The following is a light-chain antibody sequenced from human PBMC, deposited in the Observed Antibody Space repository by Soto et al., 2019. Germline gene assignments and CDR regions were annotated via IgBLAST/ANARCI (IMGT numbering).Light chain of an antibody. J-gene: IGKJ3*01. Sequence: DIQMTQSPATLSASVGDRVTLTCRASQNVRIYLAWYQQKPGKAPKLLIYQTSSLQSGVPSRFSGSGSETEFTLAISSLQPEDFATYYCQQYDIYPPAFGLGTKVEIK. CDR1: QNVRIY. CDR3: QQYDIYPPA. CDR2: QTS. V-gene: IGKV1-5*03.